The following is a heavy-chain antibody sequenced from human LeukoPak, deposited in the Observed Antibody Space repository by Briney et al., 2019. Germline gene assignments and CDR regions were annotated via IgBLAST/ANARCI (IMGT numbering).Heavy chain of an antibody. CDR1: GFTFSSYW. V-gene: IGHV3-7*03. J-gene: IGHJ5*02. Sequence: GGSLRLSCAASGFTFSSYWMSWVRQAPGKGLEWVANIKQDGSDQYYVDSVKGRFTISRDDSKSIAYLQMNSLKTEDTAVYYCTKYSGSLWGFDPWGQGTLVTVSS. D-gene: IGHD1-26*01. CDR3: TKYSGSLWGFDP. CDR2: IKQDGSDQ.